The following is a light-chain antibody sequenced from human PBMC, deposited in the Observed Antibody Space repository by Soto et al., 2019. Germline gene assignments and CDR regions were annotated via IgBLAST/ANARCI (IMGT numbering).Light chain of an antibody. CDR3: AVWDDSLSGAV. V-gene: IGLV1-47*01. Sequence: QSVLTQPPSASGTPGQRVTISCSGSSSNIGSNYVFWYQHLPGTAPKLLIDSNDQRPSGVSDRFSGSKSDTSASLAISGLRSEDEADYYCAVWDDSLSGAVFGGGTKLTVL. J-gene: IGLJ2*01. CDR2: SND. CDR1: SSNIGSNY.